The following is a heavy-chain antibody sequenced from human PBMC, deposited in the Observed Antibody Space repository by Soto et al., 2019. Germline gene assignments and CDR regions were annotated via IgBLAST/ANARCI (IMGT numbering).Heavy chain of an antibody. CDR1: GGSFSGYY. CDR2: INHSGST. D-gene: IGHD6-13*01. V-gene: IGHV4-34*01. J-gene: IGHJ6*02. CDR3: ARSYSSSWRSYYYYYYGMDV. Sequence: QVQLQQWGAGLLKPSETLSLTCAVYGGSFSGYYWSWIRQPPGKGLEWIGEINHSGSTNYNPSLKSRVTISVDTSKNQFSLQLSSVTAADTAVYYCARSYSSSWRSYYYYYYGMDVWGQGTTVTVSS.